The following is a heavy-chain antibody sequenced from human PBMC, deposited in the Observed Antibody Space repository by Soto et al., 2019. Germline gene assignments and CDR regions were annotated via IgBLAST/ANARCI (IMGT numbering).Heavy chain of an antibody. D-gene: IGHD6-13*01. CDR1: GYSFTSYW. CDR3: ARLYSSSWNWFDP. Sequence: GESLKISCKGSGYSFTSYWIGWVRQMPGKGLEWVGISYPGDSDTRYSPSSQVQVTSSADKAISTAYLQWSSLKASDTAMYYCARLYSSSWNWFDPWGQGTLVTVSS. J-gene: IGHJ5*02. V-gene: IGHV5-51*01. CDR2: SYPGDSDT.